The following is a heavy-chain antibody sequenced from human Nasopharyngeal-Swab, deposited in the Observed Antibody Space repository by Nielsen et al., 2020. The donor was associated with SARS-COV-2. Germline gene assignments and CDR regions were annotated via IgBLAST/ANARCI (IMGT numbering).Heavy chain of an antibody. Sequence: GEALKISCAASGFAFSSYSMNWVRQAPGKGLEWVSSISSSSSYIYYADSVKGRFTISRDNAKNSLYLQMNSLRAEDTAVYYCARAAEYYYDSRALDGMDVWGQGTKVTVSS. V-gene: IGHV3-21*01. CDR1: GFAFSSYS. CDR3: ARAAEYYYDSRALDGMDV. D-gene: IGHD3-22*01. J-gene: IGHJ6*02. CDR2: ISSSSSYI.